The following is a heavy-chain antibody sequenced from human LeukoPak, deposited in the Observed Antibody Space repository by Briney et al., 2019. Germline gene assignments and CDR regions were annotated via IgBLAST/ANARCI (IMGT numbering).Heavy chain of an antibody. J-gene: IGHJ4*02. D-gene: IGHD2-2*01. Sequence: ASVKVSCKASGYTFTGYYMHWVRQAPGQGLEWMGWINPNSGGTNYAQKFQGRVTMTRDTSISTAYMELSRLRSDDTAVYYCAKGGWVGYCSSTSCYWGFDYWGQGTLVTVSS. V-gene: IGHV1-2*02. CDR3: AKGGWVGYCSSTSCYWGFDY. CDR1: GYTFTGYY. CDR2: INPNSGGT.